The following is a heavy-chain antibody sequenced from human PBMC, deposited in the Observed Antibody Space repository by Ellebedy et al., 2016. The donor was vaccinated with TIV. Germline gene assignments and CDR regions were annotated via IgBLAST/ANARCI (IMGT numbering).Heavy chain of an antibody. D-gene: IGHD5-18*01. V-gene: IGHV3-21*01. Sequence: PGGSLRLSCAASGFPFNVYNMNWVRQAPGKGLEWVSSITKSSSYIYYADSVKGRFTISRDNAKNSLYLQMNSLRAEDTAVYYCARAYNYGYGDGYFYYYYHMDVWGEGTTVTVSS. J-gene: IGHJ6*03. CDR3: ARAYNYGYGDGYFYYYYHMDV. CDR1: GFPFNVYN. CDR2: ITKSSSYI.